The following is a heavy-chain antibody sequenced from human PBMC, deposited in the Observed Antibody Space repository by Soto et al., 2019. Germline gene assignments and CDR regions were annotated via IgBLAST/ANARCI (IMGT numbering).Heavy chain of an antibody. CDR3: ARAHIPGPLDS. J-gene: IGHJ4*02. CDR2: IFHSGTT. CDR1: GGSVSSGSYY. Sequence: QVHLQESGPGLVKPSETLSLSCTVSGGSVSSGSYYWSWIRQPPGKALEFIGHIFHSGTTNYNPSLKSRVIISVATHANRCSLRLRSVTAADAAVYYCARAHIPGPLDSWGQGYMVTVSS. V-gene: IGHV4-61*03. D-gene: IGHD2-2*02.